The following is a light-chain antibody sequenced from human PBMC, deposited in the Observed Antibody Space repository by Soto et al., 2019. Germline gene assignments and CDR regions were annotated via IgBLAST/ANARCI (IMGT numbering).Light chain of an antibody. CDR1: QSISSY. V-gene: IGKV1-39*01. CDR3: QQSYCTPRT. CDR2: AAS. Sequence: DIPMTQSPSSLSASVGDRVTITCRASQSISSYLNWYQQKPGKAPKLLIYAASSLQSGVPSRFSGSGSGTDFTLSISSMQHADLATYYCQQSYCTPRTFGGGTKVESK. J-gene: IGKJ4*01.